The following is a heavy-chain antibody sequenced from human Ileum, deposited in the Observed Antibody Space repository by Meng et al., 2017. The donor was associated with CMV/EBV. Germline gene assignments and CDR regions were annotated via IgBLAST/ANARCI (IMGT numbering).Heavy chain of an antibody. D-gene: IGHD6-19*01. J-gene: IGHJ4*02. CDR2: ISPYNGNT. CDR3: ARVGAVASFDY. CDR1: GYTFTSSG. V-gene: IGHV1-18*01. Sequence: QVQLVQSGAEVKKPGASVKVSCKASGYTFTSSGLSWVRQAPGQGLEWMGWISPYNGNTNYAQKVQGRLTVTTDTSTSTAYMELRSLRSADTAVYYCARVGAVASFDYWGQGTLVTVSS.